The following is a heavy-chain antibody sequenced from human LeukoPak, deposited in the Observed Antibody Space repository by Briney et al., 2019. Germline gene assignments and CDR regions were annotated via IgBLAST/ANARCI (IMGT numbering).Heavy chain of an antibody. J-gene: IGHJ4*02. V-gene: IGHV3-9*01. Sequence: QPGGSLRLSCAASGFTFSSYWMHWVRQAPGKGLEWVSGISWNSGSIGYADSVKGRFTISRDNAKNSLYLQMNSLRAEDTALYYCAKDIGGITMIVVVITVILRSKPDYFDYWGQGTLVTVSS. D-gene: IGHD3-22*01. CDR2: ISWNSGSI. CDR1: GFTFSSYW. CDR3: AKDIGGITMIVVVITVILRSKPDYFDY.